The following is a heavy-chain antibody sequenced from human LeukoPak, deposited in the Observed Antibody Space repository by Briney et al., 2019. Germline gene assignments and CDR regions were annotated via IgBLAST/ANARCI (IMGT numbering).Heavy chain of an antibody. D-gene: IGHD4-17*01. V-gene: IGHV4-59*01. CDR3: ARGATLTAVTT. CDR1: GGSISSYY. CDR2: IYYSGST. Sequence: SETLSLTCTVSGGSISSYYWSWIRQPPGKGLEWIGYIYYSGSTNYNPSLKSRVTISVDTSKNQFSLKLNSVTAADTAVYYCARGATLTAVTTWGLRTLVTVSS. J-gene: IGHJ5*02.